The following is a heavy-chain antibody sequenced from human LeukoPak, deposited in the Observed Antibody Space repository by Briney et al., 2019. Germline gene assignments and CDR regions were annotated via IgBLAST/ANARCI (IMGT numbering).Heavy chain of an antibody. CDR3: AKVAGNIYSSSSRYFDY. CDR1: GFTFSSYA. D-gene: IGHD6-6*01. J-gene: IGHJ4*02. Sequence: PGGSLRLSCAASGFTFSSYAMSWVRQAPGKGLEWVSAISGSGGSTYYADSVKGRFTISRDNSKNTLYLQMNSLRAEDTALYYCAKVAGNIYSSSSRYFDYWGQGTLVTVSS. V-gene: IGHV3-23*01. CDR2: ISGSGGST.